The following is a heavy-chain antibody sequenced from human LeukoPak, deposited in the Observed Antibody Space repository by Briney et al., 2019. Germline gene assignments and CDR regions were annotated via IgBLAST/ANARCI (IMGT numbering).Heavy chain of an antibody. J-gene: IGHJ6*03. V-gene: IGHV3-23*01. CDR1: GFTFSSYA. Sequence: PGGTLRLSCAASGFTFSSYAMSWVRQGPGKGLEWVSSINDSGGRTYYADSVKGRFTISRDNSKNTLYLQMNSLRAEDTAVYYCAGYTAVNYYYYMDVWGKGTTVTVSS. CDR3: AGYTAVNYYYYMDV. D-gene: IGHD2-2*02. CDR2: INDSGGRT.